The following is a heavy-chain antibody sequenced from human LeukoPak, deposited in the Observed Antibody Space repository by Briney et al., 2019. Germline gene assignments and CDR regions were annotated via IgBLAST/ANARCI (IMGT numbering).Heavy chain of an antibody. CDR3: ARGHVGSYAYYYYYGMDV. CDR2: IYYSGNT. Sequence: PSETLSLTCSVSGGSISSYYWSWIRQPPGKGLEWIGYIYYSGNTNYNPSLRSRVTISVDTSKNQFSLKVRSVTAADTAVYYCARGHVGSYAYYYYYGMDVWGQGTTVTVSS. V-gene: IGHV4-59*12. J-gene: IGHJ6*02. D-gene: IGHD2-8*01. CDR1: GGSISSYY.